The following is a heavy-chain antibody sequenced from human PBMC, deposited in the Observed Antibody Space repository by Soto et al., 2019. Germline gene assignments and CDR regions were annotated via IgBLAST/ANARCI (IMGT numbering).Heavy chain of an antibody. V-gene: IGHV1-69*01. CDR3: ARALSGASGSYYEWFDP. CDR1: GGTFSSYA. J-gene: IGHJ5*02. CDR2: IIPIFGTA. Sequence: QVQLVQSGAEVKKPGSSVKVSCKASGGTFSSYAISWVRQAPGQGLEWMGGIIPIFGTANYAQKFQGRVTITADESTSTAYMELSSLRSEDTAVYYCARALSGASGSYYEWFDPWGQGTLVTVSS. D-gene: IGHD1-26*01.